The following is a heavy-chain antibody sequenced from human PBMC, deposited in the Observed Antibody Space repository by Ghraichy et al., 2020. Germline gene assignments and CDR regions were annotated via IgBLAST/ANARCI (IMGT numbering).Heavy chain of an antibody. D-gene: IGHD6-6*01. CDR2: INHSGST. Sequence: SETLYLTCAVYGGSFSGYYWSWIRQPPGKGLEWIGEINHSGSTNYNPSLKSRVTISVDTSKNQFSLKLSSVTAADTAVYYCARVFEYSDITFDYWGQGTLVTVSS. CDR3: ARVFEYSDITFDY. J-gene: IGHJ4*02. V-gene: IGHV4-34*01. CDR1: GGSFSGYY.